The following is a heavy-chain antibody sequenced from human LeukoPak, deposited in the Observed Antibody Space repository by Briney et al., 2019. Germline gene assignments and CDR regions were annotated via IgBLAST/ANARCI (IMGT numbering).Heavy chain of an antibody. V-gene: IGHV4-39*07. CDR3: ARDSPGIAVAGIFNRWVHYMDV. CDR2: IYYSGST. Sequence: SETLSLTCTVSGGSISSSIYYWGWIRQPPGKGLEWIGSIYYSGSTYYNPSLKSRVTISVDTSKNQFSLKLSSVTAADTAVYYCARDSPGIAVAGIFNRWVHYMDVWGKGTTVTVSS. J-gene: IGHJ6*03. CDR1: GGSISSSIYY. D-gene: IGHD6-19*01.